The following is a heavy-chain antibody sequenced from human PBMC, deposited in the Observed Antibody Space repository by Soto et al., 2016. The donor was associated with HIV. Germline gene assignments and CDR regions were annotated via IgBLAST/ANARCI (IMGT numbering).Heavy chain of an antibody. CDR1: GYTFTGYF. D-gene: IGHD3-10*01. J-gene: IGHJ5*02. CDR3: AIVYYYQSGWFDP. Sequence: QVQLVQSGAEVKKPGASVRVSCKASGYTFTGYFIHWVRQAPGQGLEWMGWMNPDSGATNYGQKFKGRVAMTRDTSKTTAYMELRRLRSDDTAIYYCAIVYYYQSGWFDPWGQGSLVIVSS. CDR2: MNPDSGAT. V-gene: IGHV1-2*02.